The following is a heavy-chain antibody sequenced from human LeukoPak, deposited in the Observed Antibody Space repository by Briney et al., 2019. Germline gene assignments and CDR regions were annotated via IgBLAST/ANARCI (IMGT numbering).Heavy chain of an antibody. CDR3: ARDKGITNLRFDP. CDR1: GFTVSSNY. D-gene: IGHD1-14*01. J-gene: IGHJ5*02. Sequence: GGSLRLSCAASGFTVSSNYMSWVRQAPAKGLEWVSVTYSGGSTYYADSVKGRFTISRDNSKNTLYLQMNSLRAEDTAVYYCARDKGITNLRFDPWGQGTLVTVSS. CDR2: TYSGGST. V-gene: IGHV3-66*01.